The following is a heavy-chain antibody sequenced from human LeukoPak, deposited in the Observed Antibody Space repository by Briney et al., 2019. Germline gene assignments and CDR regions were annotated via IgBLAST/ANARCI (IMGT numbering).Heavy chain of an antibody. CDR1: GFTFSSYG. Sequence: PGGSLRLSCAASGFTFSSYGMHWVRQAPGKGLEWVAFIRYDGSNKYYADSVKGRFTISRDNSKNTLYLQMNSLRAEDTAVYYCATYRRQLAFLDYWGQGTLVTVSS. J-gene: IGHJ4*02. CDR3: ATYRRQLAFLDY. V-gene: IGHV3-30*02. D-gene: IGHD6-6*01. CDR2: IRYDGSNK.